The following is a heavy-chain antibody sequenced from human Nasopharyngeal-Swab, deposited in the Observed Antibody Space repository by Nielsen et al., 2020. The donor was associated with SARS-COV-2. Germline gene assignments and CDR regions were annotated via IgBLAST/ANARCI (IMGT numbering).Heavy chain of an antibody. Sequence: GESLKISCAASGFTFSSYALHWVRQAPGKGLEWVAVISYDGSNQYYADSVKGRFTISRDNSKNTLYLQMNSLRAEDTAVYYCARTYDSSGYWVWYYYYGMDVWGQGTTVTVSS. V-gene: IGHV3-30-3*01. J-gene: IGHJ6*02. CDR1: GFTFSSYA. CDR2: ISYDGSNQ. CDR3: ARTYDSSGYWVWYYYYGMDV. D-gene: IGHD3-22*01.